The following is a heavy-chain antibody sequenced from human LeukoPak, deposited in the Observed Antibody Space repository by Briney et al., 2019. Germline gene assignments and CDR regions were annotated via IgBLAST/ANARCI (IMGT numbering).Heavy chain of an antibody. CDR3: TTDLHCSGGSCYSRSGAFDM. D-gene: IGHD2-15*01. J-gene: IGHJ3*02. CDR2: IWYDGSNK. V-gene: IGHV3-33*01. Sequence: PGRSLRLSCAASGFTFSSYGIHWVRQAPGKGLEWVALIWYDGSNKYYADSVKGRFTISRDNSKNTLYLQMNSLKTEDTAVYYCTTDLHCSGGSCYSRSGAFDMWGQGTMVTVSS. CDR1: GFTFSSYG.